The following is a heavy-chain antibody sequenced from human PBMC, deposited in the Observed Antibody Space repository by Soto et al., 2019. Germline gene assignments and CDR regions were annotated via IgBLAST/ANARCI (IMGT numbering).Heavy chain of an antibody. D-gene: IGHD3-22*01. V-gene: IGHV3-11*06. CDR3: ARDGTYYYDSSGYSYFDY. Sequence: PGGSLRLSCAASGFTFSDYYMSWIRQAPGKGLEWVSYISSSSSYTNYADSVKGRFTISRDNAKNSLYLQMNSLRAEDTAVYYCARDGTYYYDSSGYSYFDYWGQGTLVTVSS. J-gene: IGHJ4*02. CDR2: ISSSSSYT. CDR1: GFTFSDYY.